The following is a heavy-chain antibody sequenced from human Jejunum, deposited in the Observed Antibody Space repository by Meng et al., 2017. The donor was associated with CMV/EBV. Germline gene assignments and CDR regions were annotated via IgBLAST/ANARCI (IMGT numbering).Heavy chain of an antibody. J-gene: IGHJ1*01. Sequence: QGVESGVGVVQAGGSVRISWASCGIYFNGYAMHLARHAPGRGLEWVAFILYDGSSQYYADSEKGRLTISRDNSKNTVYLQMNSLRGEDTAVYYWAKDRNNLSQSGGRCFQHWGQGTLVTVSS. CDR3: AKDRNNLSQSGGRCFQH. D-gene: IGHD3-9*01. CDR2: ILYDGSSQ. CDR1: GIYFNGYA. V-gene: IGHV3-30*02.